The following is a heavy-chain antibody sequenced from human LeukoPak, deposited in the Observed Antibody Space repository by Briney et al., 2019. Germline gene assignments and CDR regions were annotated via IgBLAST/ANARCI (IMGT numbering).Heavy chain of an antibody. Sequence: GGSLRLSCAASGFTFSDYYMSWIRQAPGKGLEWVSAISGSGGSTYYADSVKGRFTISRDNSKNTLYLQMNSLRAEDTAVYYCAKASNYGSGSYYPRGVDYWGQGTLVTVSS. CDR3: AKASNYGSGSYYPRGVDY. J-gene: IGHJ4*02. D-gene: IGHD3-10*01. V-gene: IGHV3-23*01. CDR1: GFTFSDYY. CDR2: ISGSGGST.